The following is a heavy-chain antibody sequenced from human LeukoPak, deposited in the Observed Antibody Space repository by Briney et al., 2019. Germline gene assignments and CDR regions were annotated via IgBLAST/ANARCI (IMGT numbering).Heavy chain of an antibody. CDR2: IYYSGST. J-gene: IGHJ6*02. CDR3: AIQTPALRYYGMDV. D-gene: IGHD3-10*01. CDR1: GGSISSSSYY. V-gene: IGHV4-39*01. Sequence: PSETLSLTCTVSGGSISSSSYYWGWIRQPPGKGLEWIVSIYYSGSTYYNPSLKSRVTISVDTSQNQFSLKLSSVTAADTAVYYCAIQTPALRYYGMDVWGQGTTVTVSS.